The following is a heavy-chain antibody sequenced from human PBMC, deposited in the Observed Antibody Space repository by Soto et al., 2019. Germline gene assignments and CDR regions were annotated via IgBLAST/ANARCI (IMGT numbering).Heavy chain of an antibody. CDR2: ISSSGSTI. V-gene: IGHV3-11*01. D-gene: IGHD2-15*01. CDR1: GFTFSDYY. J-gene: IGHJ5*02. Sequence: GGSLRLSCAASGFTFSDYYMSWIRQAPGKGLEWVSYISSSGSTIYYADSVKGRFTISRDNAKNSLYLQMNGLRAEDTAVYYCARDLSGGPGNWFDPWGQGTLVTVSS. CDR3: ARDLSGGPGNWFDP.